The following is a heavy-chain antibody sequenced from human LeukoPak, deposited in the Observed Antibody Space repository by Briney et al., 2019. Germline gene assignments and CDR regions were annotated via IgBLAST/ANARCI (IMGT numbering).Heavy chain of an antibody. Sequence: SETLSLTCTVSGGSISSYYWSWIRQPPGKGLEWIGYIYYSGSTNYNPSLKSRVTISVDTSKNQFSLKLSSVTAADTAVYYCVGEAAASPENFDYWGQGTLVTVSS. D-gene: IGHD3-10*01. CDR1: GGSISSYY. V-gene: IGHV4-59*08. CDR3: VGEAAASPENFDY. J-gene: IGHJ4*02. CDR2: IYYSGST.